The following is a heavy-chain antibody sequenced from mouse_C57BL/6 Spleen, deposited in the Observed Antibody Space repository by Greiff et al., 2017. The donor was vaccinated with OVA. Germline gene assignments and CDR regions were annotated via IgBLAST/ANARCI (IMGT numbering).Heavy chain of an antibody. V-gene: IGHV1-52*01. D-gene: IGHD1-1*01. J-gene: IGHJ4*01. CDR3: ARGNYGSSYVENAMDY. Sequence: QVQLKQPGAELVRPGSSVKLSCKASGYTFTSYWMHWVKQRPIQGLEWIGNIDPSDSETHYNQKFKDKATLTVDKSSSTAYMQLSSLTSEDSAVYYCARGNYGSSYVENAMDYWGQGTSDTVSS. CDR1: GYTFTSYW. CDR2: IDPSDSET.